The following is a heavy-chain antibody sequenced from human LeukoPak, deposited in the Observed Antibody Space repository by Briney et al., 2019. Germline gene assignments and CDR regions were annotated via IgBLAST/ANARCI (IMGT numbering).Heavy chain of an antibody. CDR1: GGSISSYY. J-gene: IGHJ4*02. CDR3: ASLGHCSGGSCYDY. V-gene: IGHV4-59*01. Sequence: SETLSLTCTVSGGSISSYYWSWIRQPPGKGLEWIGYIYYSGSTNYNPSLKSRVTISVDTPKNQFSLKLSSVTAADTAVYYCASLGHCSGGSCYDYWGQGTLVTVSS. CDR2: IYYSGST. D-gene: IGHD2-15*01.